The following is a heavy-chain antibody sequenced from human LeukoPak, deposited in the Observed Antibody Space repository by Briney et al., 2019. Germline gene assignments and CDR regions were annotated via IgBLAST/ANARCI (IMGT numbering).Heavy chain of an antibody. J-gene: IGHJ5*02. Sequence: PSQTLSLTCTVSGGSISSGGYYWSWIRQPPGKGLEWIGYIYHSGSTYYNPSLKSRVTISVDRSKNQFSLKLSSVTAADTAVYYCARENTDFWSGYYSDPWGQGTLVTVSS. CDR2: IYHSGST. CDR1: GGSISSGGYY. D-gene: IGHD3-3*01. CDR3: ARENTDFWSGYYSDP. V-gene: IGHV4-30-2*01.